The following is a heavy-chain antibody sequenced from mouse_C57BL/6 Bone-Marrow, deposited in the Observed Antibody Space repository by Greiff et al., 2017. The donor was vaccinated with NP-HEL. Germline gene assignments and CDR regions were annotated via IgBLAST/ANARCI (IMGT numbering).Heavy chain of an antibody. J-gene: IGHJ4*01. V-gene: IGHV5-17*01. D-gene: IGHD2-4*01. CDR3: ARPYYDYDYYAMDY. CDR1: GFTFSDYG. Sequence: EVKLMESGGGLVKPGGSLKLSCAASGFTFSDYGMHWVRQAPEKGLEWVAYISSGSSTIYYADTVKGRFTISRDNAKNTLFLQMTSLRSEDTAMYYCARPYYDYDYYAMDYWGQGTSVTVSS. CDR2: ISSGSSTI.